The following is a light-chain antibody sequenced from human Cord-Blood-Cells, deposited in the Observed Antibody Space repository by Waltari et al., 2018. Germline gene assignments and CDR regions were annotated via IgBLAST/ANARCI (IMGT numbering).Light chain of an antibody. V-gene: IGKV3-15*01. CDR1: RSLSSN. Sequence: EIVMTQSPATLSVSPGERATLSCRASRSLSSNLAWYQQKPGQAPRLLIYGASTRATGIPARFSGSGSGTEFTLTISSLQSEDFAVYYCQQYNNWPLTFGGGTKVEIK. CDR3: QQYNNWPLT. J-gene: IGKJ4*01. CDR2: GAS.